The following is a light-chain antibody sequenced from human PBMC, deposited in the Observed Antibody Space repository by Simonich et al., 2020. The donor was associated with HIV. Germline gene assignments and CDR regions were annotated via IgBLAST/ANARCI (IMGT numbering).Light chain of an antibody. J-gene: IGKJ2*01. CDR3: QQYYSTLMYT. CDR1: QSISSW. CDR2: AAS. V-gene: IGKV1-NL1*01. Sequence: DIQMTQSPSTLSASVGDRVTFTCRASQSISSWLAWYQQKPGKAPKLLLYAASRLESGVPSRFSGSGSGTDYTLTISSLQPEDFGTYYCQQYYSTLMYTFGQGTKLEIK.